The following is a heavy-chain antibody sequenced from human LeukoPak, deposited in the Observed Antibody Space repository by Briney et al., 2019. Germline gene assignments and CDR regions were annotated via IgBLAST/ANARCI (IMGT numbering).Heavy chain of an antibody. Sequence: GGSLRLSCAASGFTFSSYWMHWVRQAPGKGLAWVSRINSYGSSTSYADSVKGRFTISRDKANHTLYVTLNGLPADETAVYYLSTACGGYSYGLDALDLWGQGAMVSVSS. CDR1: GFTFSSYW. CDR3: STACGGYSYGLDALDL. CDR2: INSYGSST. V-gene: IGHV3-74*01. D-gene: IGHD5-18*01. J-gene: IGHJ3*01.